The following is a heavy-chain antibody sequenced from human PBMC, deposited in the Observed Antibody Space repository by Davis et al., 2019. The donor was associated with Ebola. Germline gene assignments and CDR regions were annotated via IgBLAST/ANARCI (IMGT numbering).Heavy chain of an antibody. V-gene: IGHV4-59*06. CDR3: ARSRLRFSYGVGY. Sequence: MPSETLSLTCTVSGGSISSYYWSWIRQHPGKGLEWIGYIYYSGSTYYNPSLKSRVTISVDTSKNQFSLKLSSVTAADTAVYYCARSRLRFSYGVGYWGQGTLVTVSS. D-gene: IGHD5-18*01. CDR1: GGSISSYY. J-gene: IGHJ4*02. CDR2: IYYSGST.